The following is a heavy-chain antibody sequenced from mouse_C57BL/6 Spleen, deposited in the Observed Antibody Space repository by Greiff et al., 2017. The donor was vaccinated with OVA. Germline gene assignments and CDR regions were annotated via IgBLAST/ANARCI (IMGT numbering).Heavy chain of an antibody. J-gene: IGHJ4*01. V-gene: IGHV5-6*01. CDR1: GFTFSSYG. CDR2: ISSGGSDT. CDR3: ARPLGYGNYVYYDMDY. D-gene: IGHD2-1*01. Sequence: EVKLVESGGDLVKPGGSLKLSCAASGFTFSSYGMSWVRQTPDKRLEWVATISSGGSDTYNPDSMKGRFTISSDNAKNTLYLQMSSLKYEDTAMYYCARPLGYGNYVYYDMDYWGQGTSVTVSS.